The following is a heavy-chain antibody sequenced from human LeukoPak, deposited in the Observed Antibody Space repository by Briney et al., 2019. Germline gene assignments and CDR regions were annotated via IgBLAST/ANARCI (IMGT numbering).Heavy chain of an antibody. CDR1: GGTFSSYA. Sequence: ASVKVSCKASGGTFSSYAISWVRQAPGQGLEWVGWISAYNGNTNYAQKLQGRVTMTTDTSTSTAYMELRSLRSDDTAVYYCARSVGKQQLVPRDYYYYYMDVWGKGTTVTVSS. D-gene: IGHD6-13*01. V-gene: IGHV1-18*01. CDR3: ARSVGKQQLVPRDYYYYYMDV. CDR2: ISAYNGNT. J-gene: IGHJ6*03.